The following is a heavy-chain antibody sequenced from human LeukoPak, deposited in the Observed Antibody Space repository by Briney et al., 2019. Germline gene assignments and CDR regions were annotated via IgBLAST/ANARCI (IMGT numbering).Heavy chain of an antibody. V-gene: IGHV3-23*01. CDR2: ISVGGGDT. J-gene: IGHJ4*02. Sequence: GGSLRLSCEASGFIFSSYVMGWVRQAPGKGLEWVSSISVGGGDTFTADSVKGRFTITRENSKNTLYLQMMGLRVEDTAVYYCAKLNLGEMAYFDSWGQGILVTVSS. D-gene: IGHD2-21*01. CDR1: GFIFSSYV. CDR3: AKLNLGEMAYFDS.